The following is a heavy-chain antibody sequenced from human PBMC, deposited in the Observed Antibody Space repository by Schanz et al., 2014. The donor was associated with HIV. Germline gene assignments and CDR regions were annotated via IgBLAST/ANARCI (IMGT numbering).Heavy chain of an antibody. J-gene: IGHJ4*02. CDR3: ARAPPRDSSGYYPFDY. CDR2: ISPDSGAT. V-gene: IGHV1-2*02. D-gene: IGHD3-22*01. CDR1: GGTFTNYA. Sequence: QVQLVQSGAEVKKPGSSVMVSCKTSGGTFTNYAISWVRQAPGQGLEWMGWISPDSGATDYAQNFQGRVTMTRHTSMTTVYMDLSRVTSDDTALYFCARAPPRDSSGYYPFDYWGQGTLVTVSS.